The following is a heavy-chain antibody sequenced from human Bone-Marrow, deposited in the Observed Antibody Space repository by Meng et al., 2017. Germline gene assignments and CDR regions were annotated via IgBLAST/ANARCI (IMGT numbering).Heavy chain of an antibody. CDR1: GGSFSGYY. CDR2: INHSGST. V-gene: IGHV4-34*01. CDR3: ARNYGSGSFIRADWFDP. D-gene: IGHD3-10*01. J-gene: IGHJ5*02. Sequence: SETLSLTCAVYGGSFSGYYWSWIRQPPGKGLEWIGEINHSGSTNYNPSLKSRVTMSVDTSKNQFSLKLSSVTAADTAVYYCARNYGSGSFIRADWFDPWGQGTLVTVSS.